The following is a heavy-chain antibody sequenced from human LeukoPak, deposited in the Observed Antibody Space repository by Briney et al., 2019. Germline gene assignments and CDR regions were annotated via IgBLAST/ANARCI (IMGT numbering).Heavy chain of an antibody. Sequence: SGGSLRLSCAASGFTFSSYGMHWVCLAPGQGLEWESVISYDGSNKYYADSVTGRFTISSINTKNTLYLQMNSSRDAATTVDYCAKHRGVATTRVGWFDPWGQGTLVTVSS. D-gene: IGHD5-12*01. J-gene: IGHJ5*02. V-gene: IGHV3-30*18. CDR3: AKHRGVATTRVGWFDP. CDR2: ISYDGSNK. CDR1: GFTFSSYG.